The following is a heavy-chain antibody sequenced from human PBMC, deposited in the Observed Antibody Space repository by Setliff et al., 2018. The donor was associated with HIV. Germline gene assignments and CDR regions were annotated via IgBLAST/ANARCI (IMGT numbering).Heavy chain of an antibody. J-gene: IGHJ1*01. CDR2: VVPTIHEA. CDR3: ARGADASGYFYREYFEH. Sequence: SVKVSCKASGVTFNYSFITWVRQAPGQGLEWMGGVVPTIHEATYAQKFQGRVTITADESATTVYMEMSGLTSEDTAIYYCARGADASGYFYREYFEHWGQGTLVTVSS. D-gene: IGHD3-22*01. CDR1: GVTFNYSF. V-gene: IGHV1-69*13.